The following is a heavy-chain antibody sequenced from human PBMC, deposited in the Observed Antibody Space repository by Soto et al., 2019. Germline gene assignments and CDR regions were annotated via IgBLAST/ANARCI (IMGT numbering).Heavy chain of an antibody. D-gene: IGHD5-12*01. J-gene: IGHJ6*02. Sequence: PSETLSLTCTVSGGSINSDDSYWSWLRQPPGRGLEWIGYIYDSETTYYNPPLKSRVTISVATSKNQFSLKLNSVTAADTAVYYCARDRQSEIVAMLASNGMDVWGQGTTVTV. CDR3: ARDRQSEIVAMLASNGMDV. CDR1: GGSINSDDSY. V-gene: IGHV4-30-4*01. CDR2: IYDSETT.